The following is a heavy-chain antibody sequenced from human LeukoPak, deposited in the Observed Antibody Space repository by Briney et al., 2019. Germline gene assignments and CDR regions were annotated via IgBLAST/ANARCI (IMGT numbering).Heavy chain of an antibody. V-gene: IGHV4-31*03. D-gene: IGHD2-2*01. J-gene: IGHJ5*01. CDR2: IYYSGST. CDR1: GGSISSGGYY. Sequence: SETLSLTCTVSGGSISSGGYYWSWIRQHPGKGLEWIGYIYYSGSTYYNPSLKSRVTISVDTSKNQFSLKLSSVTAADTAVYFCARDQEHCSGTSCYPYWYDSWGQGTLVTVSS. CDR3: ARDQEHCSGTSCYPYWYDS.